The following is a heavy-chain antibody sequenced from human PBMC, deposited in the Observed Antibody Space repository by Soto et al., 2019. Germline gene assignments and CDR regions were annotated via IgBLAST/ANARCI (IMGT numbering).Heavy chain of an antibody. CDR1: GFTFSIYA. Sequence: GGSLRLSCAASGFTFSIYAMGWVRQAPGKGLDWVSVINGAGDTKYADSVKGRFAISRDISRNTVYLQMNSLRAEDTAVYYCVRENYYYGMDVWGHGTTVTVSS. J-gene: IGHJ6*02. CDR2: INGAGDT. CDR3: VRENYYYGMDV. V-gene: IGHV3-66*01.